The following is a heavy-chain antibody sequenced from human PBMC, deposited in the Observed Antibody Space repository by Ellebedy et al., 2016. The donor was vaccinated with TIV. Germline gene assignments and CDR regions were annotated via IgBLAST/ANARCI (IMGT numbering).Heavy chain of an antibody. V-gene: IGHV1-3*01. J-gene: IGHJ5*02. CDR2: INAGNGNT. D-gene: IGHD2/OR15-2a*01. CDR3: ARGFYEKFDP. Sequence: ASVKVSCKASGYTFTSYAMHWVRQAPGQRLEWMGWINAGNGNTKYSQKFQGRVTMTTDTFTNTAYMELRSLRSDDTAVYYCARGFYEKFDPWGQGTLVTVSS. CDR1: GYTFTSYA.